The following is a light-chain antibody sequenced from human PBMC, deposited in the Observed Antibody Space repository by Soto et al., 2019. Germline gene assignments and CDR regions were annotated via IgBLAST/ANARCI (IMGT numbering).Light chain of an antibody. V-gene: IGLV2-14*01. J-gene: IGLJ1*01. CDR1: SSDIAIYNF. CDR2: QVT. CDR3: SSYTDSTDYV. Sequence: QSALTQPASVSGSPGQSITISCTGTSSDIAIYNFVSWYQQHPGKAPRLMIFQVTNRPSGVSTRFSGSKSGNTASLTISGLQAGDEADYYCSSYTDSTDYVFGTGTKLTVL.